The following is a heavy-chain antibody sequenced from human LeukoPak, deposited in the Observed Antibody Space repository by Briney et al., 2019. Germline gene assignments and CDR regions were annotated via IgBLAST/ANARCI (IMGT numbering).Heavy chain of an antibody. CDR3: ARVQPENYYDSSGYGPTIESYYFDY. CDR2: IYYSGST. J-gene: IGHJ4*02. CDR1: GGSISSYY. Sequence: KPSETLSLTCTVSGGSISSYYWSWIRQPPGKGLEWIGYIYYSGSTNYNPSLKSRVTISVDTSKNQFSLKLSSVTAADTAVYYCARVQPENYYDSSGYGPTIESYYFDYWGQGTLVTVSS. D-gene: IGHD3-22*01. V-gene: IGHV4-59*01.